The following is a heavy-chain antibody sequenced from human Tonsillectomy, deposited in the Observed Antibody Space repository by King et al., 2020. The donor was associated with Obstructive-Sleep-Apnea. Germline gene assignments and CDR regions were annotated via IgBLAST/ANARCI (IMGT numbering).Heavy chain of an antibody. Sequence: VQLVESGGGVVQPGRSLRLSCAASGFTFSSYAMHWVRQAPGKGLEWVAVISYDGSNKYYADSVKGRFTISRDNSKNTLYLQMNSLRAEDTAVYYCARVRGTYYDFWSGYESDLDYWGQGTLVTVSS. D-gene: IGHD3-3*01. CDR3: ARVRGTYYDFWSGYESDLDY. J-gene: IGHJ4*02. CDR1: GFTFSSYA. CDR2: ISYDGSNK. V-gene: IGHV3-30*04.